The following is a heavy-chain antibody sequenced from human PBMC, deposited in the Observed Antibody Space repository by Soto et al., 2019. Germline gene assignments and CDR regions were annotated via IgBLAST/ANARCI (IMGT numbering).Heavy chain of an antibody. CDR3: ARDPGDIVAVAATQENDV. CDR1: GYTFTGYY. J-gene: IGHJ6*02. D-gene: IGHD2-15*01. CDR2: INPNSGDT. V-gene: IGHV1-2*02. Sequence: ASVKVSCKASGYTFTGYYMHWVRQAPGQGLEWMGWINPNSGDTNYAQKFQGRVTMTRDTSISTAYMELSSLRSDDTAVYYCARDPGDIVAVAATQENDVWGQGTTVTVSS.